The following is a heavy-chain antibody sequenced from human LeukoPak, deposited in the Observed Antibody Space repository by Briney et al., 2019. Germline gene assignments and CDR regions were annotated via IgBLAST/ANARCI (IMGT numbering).Heavy chain of an antibody. V-gene: IGHV3-30-3*01. J-gene: IGHJ4*02. CDR3: AREEMAFDY. CDR2: ISYDGSNK. CDR1: GFTFSSYA. D-gene: IGHD5-24*01. Sequence: HPGGSLRLSCAASGFTFSSYAMHWVRQAPGKGLEWVAVISYDGSNKYYADSVKGRFTISRDNSKNTLYLQMNSLRAEDTAVYYCAREEMAFDYWGQGTLVTVSS.